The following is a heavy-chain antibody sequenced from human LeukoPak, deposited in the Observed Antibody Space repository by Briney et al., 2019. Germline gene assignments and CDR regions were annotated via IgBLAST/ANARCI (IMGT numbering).Heavy chain of an antibody. CDR2: IYSGGST. CDR1: GFTVSSNY. CDR3: ASTGDYYDSSGYYYY. D-gene: IGHD3-22*01. Sequence: GGSLRLSCAASGFTVSSNYMSWVRQAPGKGLEWVSVIYSGGSTYYADSVKGRFTISRDNSKNTLYLQMNSVRAEDTAVYYCASTGDYYDSSGYYYYWGQGTLVTVSS. J-gene: IGHJ4*02. V-gene: IGHV3-66*01.